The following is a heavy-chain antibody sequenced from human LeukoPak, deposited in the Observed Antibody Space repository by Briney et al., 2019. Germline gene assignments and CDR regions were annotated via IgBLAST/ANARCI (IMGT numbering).Heavy chain of an antibody. D-gene: IGHD3-3*01. CDR2: INHSGST. CDR3: ARGEDTIFGVVTRADWFDP. V-gene: IGHV4-34*01. J-gene: IGHJ5*02. CDR1: GGSFSGYY. Sequence: LSETLSLTCAVYGGSFSGYYWSWIRQPPGKGLEWIGEINHSGSTNYNPSLKSRVTISVDTSKNQFSLKLSSVTAADTAVYYCARGEDTIFGVVTRADWFDPWGQGTLVTVSS.